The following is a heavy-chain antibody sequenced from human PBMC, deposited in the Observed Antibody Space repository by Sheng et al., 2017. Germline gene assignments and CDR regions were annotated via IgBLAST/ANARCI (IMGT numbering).Heavy chain of an antibody. CDR3: TKDRAPWLVNPEYFSH. CDR1: GFAFSRFA. CDR2: IRYDGGDT. D-gene: IGHD3-22*01. J-gene: IGHJ1*01. V-gene: IGHV3-30*02. Sequence: QVQLVESGGGVVQPGGSLRLSCAASGFAFSRFAMHWVRQAPGKGLEWVAFIRYDGGDTYSADSVKGRFTISRDNSKNTVYLQMNNLRPEDTALYYCTKDRAPWLVNPEYFSHWGQGTLVSVSS.